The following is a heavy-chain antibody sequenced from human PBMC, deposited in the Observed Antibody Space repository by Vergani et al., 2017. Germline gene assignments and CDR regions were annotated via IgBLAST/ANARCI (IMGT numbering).Heavy chain of an antibody. CDR3: AKLGTSSERFDY. D-gene: IGHD2-2*01. J-gene: IGHJ4*02. CDR1: GFTFSSYG. CDR2: ISYDGSNK. V-gene: IGHV3-30*18. Sequence: QVQLVESGGGVVQPGRSLRLSCAASGFTFSSYGMHWVRQAPGKGLEWVAVISYDGSNKYYADSVKGRFTISRDNSKNTLYLQMNSLRAEDTAVYYCAKLGTSSERFDYWGQGTLVTVSS.